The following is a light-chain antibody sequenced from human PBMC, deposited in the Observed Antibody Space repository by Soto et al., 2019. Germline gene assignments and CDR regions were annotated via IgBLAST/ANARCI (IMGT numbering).Light chain of an antibody. CDR1: QDISNY. CDR2: DAS. Sequence: DIPMTQSPSSLSASVGDRVTITCQASQDISNYLNWNQQKPGKAPKLLIYDASNLETGVPSRFSGSGSGTDFTFTISSLQPEDIATYYCQQYDNLPPLAFGPGTKVDIK. J-gene: IGKJ3*01. V-gene: IGKV1-33*01. CDR3: QQYDNLPPLA.